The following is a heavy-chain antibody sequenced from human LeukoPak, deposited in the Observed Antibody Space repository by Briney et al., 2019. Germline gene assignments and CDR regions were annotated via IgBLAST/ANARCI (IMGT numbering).Heavy chain of an antibody. V-gene: IGHV3-23*01. J-gene: IGHJ4*02. Sequence: GGSLRLSCAASGFTFTSYAMSWVRQAPGKGLEWVSAISGSGGSTYYADSVKGRFTISRDNSKNTLYLQMNSLRAEDTAVYYCAKDQASMIVVVIAFDYWGQGTLVTVSS. D-gene: IGHD3-22*01. CDR2: ISGSGGST. CDR3: AKDQASMIVVVIAFDY. CDR1: GFTFTSYA.